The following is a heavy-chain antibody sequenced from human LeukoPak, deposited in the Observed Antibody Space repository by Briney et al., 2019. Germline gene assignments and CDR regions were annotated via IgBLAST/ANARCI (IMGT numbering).Heavy chain of an antibody. CDR3: AIDQAGINFWSDS. CDR1: GFTFSNYA. Sequence: GGSLRLSCAASGFTFSNYAMSWVRQAPGKGLEWVSAISSGSDRTNYGRSVKGRFTISRDNSKNTLYLQMNSLRADDTAVYYCAIDQAGINFWSDSWGQGPLVTVSS. V-gene: IGHV3-23*01. J-gene: IGHJ4*02. D-gene: IGHD3-3*01. CDR2: ISSGSDRT.